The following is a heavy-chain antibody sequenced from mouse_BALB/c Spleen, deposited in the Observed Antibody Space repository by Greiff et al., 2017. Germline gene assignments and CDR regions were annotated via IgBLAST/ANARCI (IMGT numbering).Heavy chain of an antibody. J-gene: IGHJ4*01. CDR1: GFNIKDTY. V-gene: IGHV14-3*02. CDR2: IDPANGNT. Sequence: EVQLQQSGAGLVKPGASVKLSCTASGFNIKDTYMHWVKQRPEQGLEWIGRIDPANGNTKYDPKFQGKATITADTSSNTAYLQLSSLTSEDTAVYYCARALYYAMDYWGQGTSVTVSS. CDR3: ARALYYAMDY.